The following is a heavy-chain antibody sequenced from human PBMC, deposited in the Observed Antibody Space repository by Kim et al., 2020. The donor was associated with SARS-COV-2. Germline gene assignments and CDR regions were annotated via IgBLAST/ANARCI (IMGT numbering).Heavy chain of an antibody. V-gene: IGHV3-30-3*01. CDR3: AREDRRSFDY. CDR2: ISYDGSNK. J-gene: IGHJ4*02. Sequence: GGSLRLSCAASGFTFSSYAMHWVRQAPGKGLEWVAVISYDGSNKYYADSVKGRFTISRDNSKNTLYLQMNSLRAEDTAVYYCAREDRRSFDYWGQGTLVT. CDR1: GFTFSSYA.